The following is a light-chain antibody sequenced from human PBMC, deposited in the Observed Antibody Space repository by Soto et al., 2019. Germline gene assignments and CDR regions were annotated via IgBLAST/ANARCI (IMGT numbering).Light chain of an antibody. Sequence: DIQMTTFPSPLADSVGDKVTFTSKGSRYIKPSLNWYQQKPGEAPKLLISYASNLERGVPSRFSGSGSGTDFTFTISSLQPEDIATYYCQQFHNFPPTFGQGTRLEIK. J-gene: IGKJ5*01. CDR3: QQFHNFPPT. CDR1: RYIKPS. CDR2: YAS. V-gene: IGKV1-33*01.